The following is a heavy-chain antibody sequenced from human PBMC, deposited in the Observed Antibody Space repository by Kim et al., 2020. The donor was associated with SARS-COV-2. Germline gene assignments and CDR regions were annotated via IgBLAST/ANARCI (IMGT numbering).Heavy chain of an antibody. CDR2: IYYSGST. J-gene: IGHJ4*02. CDR1: GGSISSSSYY. D-gene: IGHD1-26*01. V-gene: IGHV4-39*01. Sequence: SETLSLTCTVSGGSISSSSYYWGWIRQPPGEGLEWIGSIYYSGSTYYNPSLKSRVTISVDTSKNQFSLKLSSVTAADTAVYYCARHYYGNQFDYWGQGTLVTVSS. CDR3: ARHYYGNQFDY.